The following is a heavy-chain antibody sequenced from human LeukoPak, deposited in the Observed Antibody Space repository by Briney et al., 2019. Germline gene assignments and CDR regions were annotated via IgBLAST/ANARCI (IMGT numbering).Heavy chain of an antibody. CDR3: ARGKEREPFDF. CDR1: GYTFISYG. D-gene: IGHD1-1*01. J-gene: IGHJ4*02. Sequence: ASVTVSCTSSGYTFISYGISWVRQAPGQGLEWVGWIFTYNGDTKYEKKFQGRVTMTTDSSTNTVYLELRSLRSDDTAVYYCARGKEREPFDFWGQGTLVTVSS. CDR2: IFTYNGDT. V-gene: IGHV1-18*01.